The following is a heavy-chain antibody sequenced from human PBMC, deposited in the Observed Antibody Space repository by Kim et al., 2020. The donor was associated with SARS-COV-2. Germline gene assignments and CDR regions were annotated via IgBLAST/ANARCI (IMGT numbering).Heavy chain of an antibody. CDR1: GFTFSNAW. D-gene: IGHD3-9*01. V-gene: IGHV3-15*01. Sequence: GGSLRLSCAASGFTFSNAWMSWVRQAPGKGLEWVGRIKSKTDGGTTDYAAPVKGRFTISRDDSKNTLYLQMNSLKTEDTAVYYCTTEPDWRYFDWLLIPEFDYWGQGTLVTVSS. CDR2: IKSKTDGGTT. J-gene: IGHJ4*02. CDR3: TTEPDWRYFDWLLIPEFDY.